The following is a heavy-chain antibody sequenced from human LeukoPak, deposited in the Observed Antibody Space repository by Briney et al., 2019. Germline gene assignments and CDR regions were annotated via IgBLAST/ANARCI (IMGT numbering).Heavy chain of an antibody. D-gene: IGHD3-22*01. J-gene: IGHJ4*02. V-gene: IGHV3-48*02. CDR3: ARDRGADYYYDSSAYDYPYYFDY. CDR2: ISSTSSTI. CDR1: GFTFSTYS. Sequence: PGGSLRLSCAASGFTFSTYSMNWVRQAPGKGLEWISYISSTSSTIYYADSVKGRFTISRDHAKDSLYLQMNSLRNEDTAVYYCARDRGADYYYDSSAYDYPYYFDYWGQGTLVTVSS.